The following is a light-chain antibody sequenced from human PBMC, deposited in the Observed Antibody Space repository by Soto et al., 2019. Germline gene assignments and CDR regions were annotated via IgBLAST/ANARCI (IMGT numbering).Light chain of an antibody. Sequence: DIQMTQSPSTLSASVGDRVTITCRASQSSSTWLAWYQQKPGKAPKLLIYDASTLQSGVPSRFSGSGSGTEFTLTISSLQTDDFATYYCPQYNSYPRTFGQGTKVEIK. J-gene: IGKJ1*01. CDR2: DAS. V-gene: IGKV1-5*01. CDR1: QSSSTW. CDR3: PQYNSYPRT.